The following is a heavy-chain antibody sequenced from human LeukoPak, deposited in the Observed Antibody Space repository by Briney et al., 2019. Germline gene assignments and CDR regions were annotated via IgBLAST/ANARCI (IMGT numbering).Heavy chain of an antibody. Sequence: PSETLSLTCAVYGGSFSGYYWSWIRQPPGKGLEWIGSIYYSGTTYYNPSLKSRVTISVDTSKNQFSLKLSSVTAADTAVYYCARQGIAAAGRIPNYYYYMDVWGKGTTVTISS. V-gene: IGHV4-34*01. CDR2: IYYSGTT. J-gene: IGHJ6*03. CDR3: ARQGIAAAGRIPNYYYYMDV. CDR1: GGSFSGYY. D-gene: IGHD6-13*01.